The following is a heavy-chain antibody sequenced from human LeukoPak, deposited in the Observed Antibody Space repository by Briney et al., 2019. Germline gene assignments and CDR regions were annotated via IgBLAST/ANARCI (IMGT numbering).Heavy chain of an antibody. D-gene: IGHD3-3*01. J-gene: IGHJ4*02. CDR3: ARMGPRVPFSFDY. CDR1: GFTFSDYY. V-gene: IGHV3-11*03. Sequence: GGSLRLSCAASGFTFSDYYMSWIRQAPGKGLEWVSYISSSSNYTNYADSVKGRFTISRDNAKNSLYLQMNSLRAEDTAVYYCARMGPRVPFSFDYWGQGTLVTVSS. CDR2: ISSSSNYT.